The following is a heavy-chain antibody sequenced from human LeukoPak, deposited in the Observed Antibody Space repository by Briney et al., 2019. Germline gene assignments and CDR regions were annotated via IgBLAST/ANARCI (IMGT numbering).Heavy chain of an antibody. CDR1: GGPFSDYA. D-gene: IGHD5-12*01. V-gene: IGHV1-69*04. Sequence: ASVKVSCKASGGPFSDYAPIWARQAPGQGLEWIGKIIPILGILNYAQKFQGRVTMTADKSTTTVHVELSSLRSEDTAVYYCARTRSGFDQGMDVWGQGTTVIVSS. CDR2: IIPILGIL. J-gene: IGHJ6*02. CDR3: ARTRSGFDQGMDV.